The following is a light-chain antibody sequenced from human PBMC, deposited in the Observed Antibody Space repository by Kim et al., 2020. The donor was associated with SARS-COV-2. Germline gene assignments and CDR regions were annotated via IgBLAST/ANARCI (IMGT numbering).Light chain of an antibody. CDR2: GAS. J-gene: IGKJ2*01. CDR3: LQHNSYPYT. V-gene: IGKV1-17*01. Sequence: DIQMTQSPSSLSASVSDRVTITCRASQAISNDLGWYQQTPGKAPKRLIYGASSLQSGVPSRFSGSGSGTEFTLTISSLQPEDFATYYCLQHNSYPYTFGQGTKLEI. CDR1: QAISND.